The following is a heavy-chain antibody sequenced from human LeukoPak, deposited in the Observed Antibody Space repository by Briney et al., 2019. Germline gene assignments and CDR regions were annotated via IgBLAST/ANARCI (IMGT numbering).Heavy chain of an antibody. CDR1: GGSISSSF. V-gene: IGHV4-59*01. Sequence: SETLSLTCTVSGGSISSSFWSWIRQPPGKGLEWIGYIYYSGSTNYNPSLKSRVTISVETSKNQFSLKLSSVTAADTAVYYCARDYLGSYYYMDVWGKGPTLTVSS. D-gene: IGHD3-16*01. J-gene: IGHJ6*03. CDR2: IYYSGST. CDR3: ARDYLGSYYYMDV.